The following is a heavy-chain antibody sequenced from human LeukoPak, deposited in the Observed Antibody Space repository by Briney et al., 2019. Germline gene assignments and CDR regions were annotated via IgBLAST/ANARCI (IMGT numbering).Heavy chain of an antibody. Sequence: GASVKVSCKAAGFTFIDYCSHWVRQAPGQGPEWMGWIDLNNGATKYQGRVTITRDTSINTAYMELSSLTSDDTAVYYCARDSKAAAGSYFDYWGQGTLVTVSS. CDR3: ARDSKAAAGSYFDY. D-gene: IGHD6-13*01. CDR2: IDLNNGAT. J-gene: IGHJ4*02. V-gene: IGHV1-2*02. CDR1: GFTFIDYC.